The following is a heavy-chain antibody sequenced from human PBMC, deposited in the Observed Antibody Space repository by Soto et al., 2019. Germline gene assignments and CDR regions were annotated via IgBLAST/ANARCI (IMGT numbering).Heavy chain of an antibody. CDR3: ARDRGSYGKKNYYYGMDV. V-gene: IGHV1-46*01. Sequence: ASVKVSCKASGYTFTSYYMHWVRQAPGQGLEWMGIINPSGGSTSYAQKFQGRVTMTRDTSTSTVYMELSSLRSEDTAVYYCARDRGSYGKKNYYYGMDVWGQGTTVTVSS. CDR1: GYTFTSYY. D-gene: IGHD5-18*01. CDR2: INPSGGST. J-gene: IGHJ6*02.